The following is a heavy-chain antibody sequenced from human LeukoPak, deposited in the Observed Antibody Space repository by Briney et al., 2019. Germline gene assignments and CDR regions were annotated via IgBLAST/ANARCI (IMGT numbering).Heavy chain of an antibody. CDR1: GFTFDNFA. J-gene: IGHJ3*02. CDR2: ISWNSGSI. Sequence: PGGSLRLSCAASGFTFDNFAMHWVRQAPGKGLEWVSGISWNSGSIGYADSVKGRFTISRDNAKNSLYLQMNSLRAEDTAVYYCARENTKGFTYAFDIWGQGTMVTVSS. D-gene: IGHD2-2*01. CDR3: ARENTKGFTYAFDI. V-gene: IGHV3-9*01.